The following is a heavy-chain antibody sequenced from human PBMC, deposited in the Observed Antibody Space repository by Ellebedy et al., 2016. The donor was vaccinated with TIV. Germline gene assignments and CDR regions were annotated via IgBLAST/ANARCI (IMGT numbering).Heavy chain of an antibody. Sequence: GESLKISCAASGFTFSSYSMNWVRQAPGKGLEWVSSISSSSSYIYYADSVKGRFTISRDNAKNSLYLQMNSLRAEDTAVYYCARDEWGDYWGQGTLVTVSS. D-gene: IGHD1-26*01. J-gene: IGHJ4*02. CDR2: ISSSSSYI. CDR1: GFTFSSYS. CDR3: ARDEWGDY. V-gene: IGHV3-21*01.